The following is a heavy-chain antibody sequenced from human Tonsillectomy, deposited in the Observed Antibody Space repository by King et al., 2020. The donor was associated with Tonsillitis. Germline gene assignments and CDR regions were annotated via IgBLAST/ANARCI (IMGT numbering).Heavy chain of an antibody. J-gene: IGHJ4*02. V-gene: IGHV4-34*12. D-gene: IGHD2-15*01. Sequence: VQLQQWGAGLLKPSETLSLTCAVYGGSFSDYYWSWIRQPPGKGLEWIGEIIHSGSTSYNPSLKSRVTISVDTSKNQFSLRLSSVTAADTAVYYSAGSSGDSDYWGQGTLVTVSS. CDR1: GGSFSDYY. CDR2: IIHSGST. CDR3: AGSSGDSDY.